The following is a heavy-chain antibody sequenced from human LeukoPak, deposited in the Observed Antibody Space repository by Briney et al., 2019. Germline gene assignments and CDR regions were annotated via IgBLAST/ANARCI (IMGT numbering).Heavy chain of an antibody. V-gene: IGHV3-21*01. Sequence: GRSLRLSCAASGFTLSPYTMNWVRQAPGKGLEWVSSISSSSTYLDYADSLKGRFTISRDNAKNSLYLQMNSLRAEDTAVYYCARRSYCGGDCYGSDAFDIWGQGTMVTVSS. D-gene: IGHD2-21*02. CDR2: ISSSSTYL. J-gene: IGHJ3*02. CDR3: ARRSYCGGDCYGSDAFDI. CDR1: GFTLSPYT.